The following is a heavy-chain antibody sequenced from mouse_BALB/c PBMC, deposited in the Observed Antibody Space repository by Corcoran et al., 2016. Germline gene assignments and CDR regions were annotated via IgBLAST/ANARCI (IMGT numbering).Heavy chain of an antibody. Sequence: QVQLQQSGAELMKPGASVKISCKATGFTLTSYWIEWVKQRPGHGLEWIGEIFPRSGSTNYNENFKGKATFTADSSSNTAYMQLSSLTSEDSAVDYWARNWDGFFGVWGAGTTVTVSS. D-gene: IGHD4-1*01. J-gene: IGHJ1*01. CDR1: GFTLTSYW. CDR2: IFPRSGST. V-gene: IGHV1-9*01. CDR3: ARNWDGFFGV.